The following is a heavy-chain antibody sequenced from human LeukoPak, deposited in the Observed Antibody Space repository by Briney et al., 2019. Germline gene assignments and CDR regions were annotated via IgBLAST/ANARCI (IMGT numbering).Heavy chain of an antibody. CDR1: GFTFSSYA. D-gene: IGHD3-3*01. J-gene: IGHJ5*02. CDR3: TRTQLEGGRAP. V-gene: IGHV3-30-3*01. CDR2: ISYDGSNK. Sequence: GGSLRLSCAASGFTFSSYAMHWVRQAPGKGLESVAVISYDGSNKYYADSVKGRFTISRDNAENSLSLQMNSLRVEDTAVYYCTRTQLEGGRAPWGQGTLVTVSS.